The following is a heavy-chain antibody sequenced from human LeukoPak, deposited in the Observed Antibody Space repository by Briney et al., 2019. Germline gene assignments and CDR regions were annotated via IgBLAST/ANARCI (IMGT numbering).Heavy chain of an antibody. CDR2: INPSGGST. D-gene: IGHD2-15*01. Sequence: ASVKVSCKASGYTFTSCYMHWVRQAPGQGLEWMGIINPSGGSTSYAQKFQGRVTMTRDTSTSTVYMELSSLRSEDTAVYYCARAPAHNIVVVVALPTDYWGQGTLVTVSS. CDR3: ARAPAHNIVVVVALPTDY. J-gene: IGHJ4*02. V-gene: IGHV1-46*01. CDR1: GYTFTSCY.